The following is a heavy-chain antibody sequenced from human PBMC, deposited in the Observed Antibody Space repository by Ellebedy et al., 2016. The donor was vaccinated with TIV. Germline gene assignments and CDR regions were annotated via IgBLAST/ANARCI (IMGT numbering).Heavy chain of an antibody. Sequence: PGGSLRLSCAASGFTFSDHYMDWARQAPGKGLEWVGRIRNKATSYTTEYAASVRGRFTIPRDDSANSRYPQMNSLKTEDTAVYYCARDKNGSPDYWGQGTLVTVSS. V-gene: IGHV3-72*01. D-gene: IGHD1-26*01. CDR3: ARDKNGSPDY. J-gene: IGHJ4*02. CDR1: GFTFSDHY. CDR2: IRNKATSYTT.